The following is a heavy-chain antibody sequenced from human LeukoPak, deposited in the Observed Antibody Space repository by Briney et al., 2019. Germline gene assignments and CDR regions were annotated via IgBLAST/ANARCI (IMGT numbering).Heavy chain of an antibody. D-gene: IGHD5-18*01. CDR2: INHSGST. CDR3: ARGSLGYSYGPDY. J-gene: IGHJ4*02. V-gene: IGHV4-34*01. Sequence: PSETLSLTCAVYGGSFSGCYWSWIRQPPGKGLEWIGEINHSGSTNYNPSLKSRVTISVDTSKNQFSLKLSSVTAADTAVYYCARGSLGYSYGPDYWGQRTLVTVSS. CDR1: GGSFSGCY.